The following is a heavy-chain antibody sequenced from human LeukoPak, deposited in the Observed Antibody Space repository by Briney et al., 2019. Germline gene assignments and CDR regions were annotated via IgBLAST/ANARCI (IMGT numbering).Heavy chain of an antibody. J-gene: IGHJ3*02. V-gene: IGHV1-18*01. CDR1: GYTFTSYG. CDR2: ISAYNGNT. CDR3: ASWVGGGTVADTDAFDI. D-gene: IGHD6-19*01. Sequence: ASVKVSCKASGYTFTSYGISWVRQAPGQGLEWMRWISAYNGNTNYAQKLQGRVIMTTDTSTSTAYMELRSLRSDDTAVYYCASWVGGGTVADTDAFDIWGQGTMVTVSS.